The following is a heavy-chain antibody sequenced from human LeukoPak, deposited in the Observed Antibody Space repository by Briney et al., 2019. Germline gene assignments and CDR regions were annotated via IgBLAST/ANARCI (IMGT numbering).Heavy chain of an antibody. Sequence: SQTLSLTCTVSGDSIATGGTYWTWIRQPAGKGLEWIGRIYTSGSTNYNPSLKSRVTMSVDTSKNQFSLKLSSVTAADTAVYYCAREYSSSWGEYFDYWGQGTLVTVSS. D-gene: IGHD6-13*01. CDR1: GDSIATGGTY. V-gene: IGHV4-61*02. J-gene: IGHJ4*02. CDR3: AREYSSSWGEYFDY. CDR2: IYTSGST.